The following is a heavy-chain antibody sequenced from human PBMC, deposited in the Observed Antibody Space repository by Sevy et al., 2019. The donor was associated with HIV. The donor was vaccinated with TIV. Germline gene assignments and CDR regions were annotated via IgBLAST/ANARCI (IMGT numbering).Heavy chain of an antibody. V-gene: IGHV3-30*18. D-gene: IGHD2-2*01. CDR3: AKRGGHDTSGYVSYYYYGMDV. CDR1: GFSFRNYD. CDR2: VSLDGDST. Sequence: GGSLRLTCAASGFSFRNYDMHWVRRAPGKGLEWLALVSLDGDSTDSADSVKGRFTSSRDNSKNTLYLQMNSLRVEDTAIYYCAKRGGHDTSGYVSYYYYGMDVWGQGTTVTVSS. J-gene: IGHJ6*02.